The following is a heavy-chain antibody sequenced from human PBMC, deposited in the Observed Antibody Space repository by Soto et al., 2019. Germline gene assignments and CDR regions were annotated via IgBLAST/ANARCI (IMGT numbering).Heavy chain of an antibody. Sequence: GGSLRLSCAASGFTFSSYAMSWVRQAPGKGLEWVSAISGSGGSTYDADSVKGRCTISRDNSQNTLYLQMNSLRAGDTAVYSCAKGWFGELLFDYWGQGTLVTVSS. CDR2: ISGSGGST. J-gene: IGHJ4*02. CDR1: GFTFSSYA. CDR3: AKGWFGELLFDY. V-gene: IGHV3-23*01. D-gene: IGHD3-10*01.